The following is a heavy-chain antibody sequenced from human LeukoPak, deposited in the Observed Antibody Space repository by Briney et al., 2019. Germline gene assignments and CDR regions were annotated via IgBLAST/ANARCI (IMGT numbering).Heavy chain of an antibody. J-gene: IGHJ4*02. V-gene: IGHV3-30*04. CDR1: GFTFSSYA. D-gene: IGHD5-12*01. CDR3: ARARPSMWIDY. Sequence: PGGSLRLSCAASGFTFSSYAMYWVRQAPGKGLEWVAVISYDGSDKFYADSVEGRFTISRDSSKNTLYLQMNSLRPEDTAVYYCARARPSMWIDYWGQGTLVTVSS. CDR2: ISYDGSDK.